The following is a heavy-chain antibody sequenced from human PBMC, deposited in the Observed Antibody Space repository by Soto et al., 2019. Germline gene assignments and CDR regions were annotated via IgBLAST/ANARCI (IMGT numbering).Heavy chain of an antibody. J-gene: IGHJ6*02. CDR1: GLAFSSYA. CDR3: ASDDILTYPYHV. D-gene: IGHD3-9*01. V-gene: IGHV3-23*01. Sequence: GGSLRLSCAASGLAFSSYAMSWVRQAPGKGLEWVSAISGSGGSTYYADSVKGRFTISRDNPKNSLYLQMNSLRAEDTAVYYCASDDILTYPYHVWGQGNTVTFPS. CDR2: ISGSGGST.